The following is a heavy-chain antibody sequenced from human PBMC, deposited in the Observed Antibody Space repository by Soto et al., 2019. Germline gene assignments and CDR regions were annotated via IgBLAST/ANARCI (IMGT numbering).Heavy chain of an antibody. Sequence: GGSLTLSCAASGFTSSSYGMHWVRQAPGKGLEWVAVISYDGSNKYYADSVKGRFTISRDNSKNTLYLQMNSLRAEDTAVYYCAKDYLTGTIAVALYYYYGMDVWGQGTAVTVSS. CDR2: ISYDGSNK. V-gene: IGHV3-30*18. J-gene: IGHJ6*02. CDR1: GFTSSSYG. D-gene: IGHD6-19*01. CDR3: AKDYLTGTIAVALYYYYGMDV.